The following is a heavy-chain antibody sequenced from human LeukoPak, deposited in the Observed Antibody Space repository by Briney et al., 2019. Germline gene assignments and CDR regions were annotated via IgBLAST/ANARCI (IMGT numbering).Heavy chain of an antibody. D-gene: IGHD1-26*01. V-gene: IGHV4-30-4*08. CDR3: ARGGRDASGSYHPYYYYYYMDV. J-gene: IGHJ6*03. Sequence: SETLSLTCTVSVGSIRSGVYYWGWIRQPPGKWLEWLGFIDYSGSTSYNPSLKSGATTSVDTPKNRFTLKRSSVTATDRAVNYWARGGRDASGSYHPYYYYYYMDVWGKGTTVTVSS. CDR2: IDYSGST. CDR1: VGSIRSGVYY.